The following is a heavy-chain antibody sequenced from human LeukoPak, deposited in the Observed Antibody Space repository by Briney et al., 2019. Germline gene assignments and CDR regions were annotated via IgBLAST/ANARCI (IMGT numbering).Heavy chain of an antibody. V-gene: IGHV3-33*01. CDR2: IWYNGNNK. CDR1: GFTLTGYG. CDR3: ARDGLASIGLDM. J-gene: IGHJ3*02. D-gene: IGHD3-3*02. Sequence: PGGSLRLSCAASGFTLTGYGMHWVRQAPGKGLEWVAVIWYNGNNKYYADSVKGRFTVSRDTSKNTLYLQMNSLGGEDTAIYYCARDGLASIGLDMWGQGTEVTVSS.